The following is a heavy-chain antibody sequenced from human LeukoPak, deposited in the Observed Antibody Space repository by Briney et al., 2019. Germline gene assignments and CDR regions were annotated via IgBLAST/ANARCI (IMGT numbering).Heavy chain of an antibody. CDR1: GFTFSDYY. CDR2: ISSSGSTI. V-gene: IGHV3-11*01. CDR3: ARVAAGTFNYYYYMDV. Sequence: PGGSLRLSCAASGFTFSDYYMSWIRQAPGKGLEWVSYISSSGSTIYYADSVKGRFTISRDNAKNSLYLQMNSLRAEDTAVYYCARVAAGTFNYYYYMDVWGKGTTVTVSS. D-gene: IGHD6-19*01. J-gene: IGHJ6*03.